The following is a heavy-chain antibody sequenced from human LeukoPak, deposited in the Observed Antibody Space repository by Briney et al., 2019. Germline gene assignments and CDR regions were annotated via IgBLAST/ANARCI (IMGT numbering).Heavy chain of an antibody. CDR1: GGSISSSSYY. J-gene: IGHJ5*02. V-gene: IGHV4-39*01. D-gene: IGHD2-15*01. CDR3: ARPDSAYSWFDP. Sequence: SETLSLTCTVSGGSISSSSYYWGWIRQPPGKGLEWIGSIYYSGSTYYNPSLKSRVTISVDTSKNQFSLKLSSVTAADTAVNYCARPDSAYSWFDPWGQGTLVTVSS. CDR2: IYYSGST.